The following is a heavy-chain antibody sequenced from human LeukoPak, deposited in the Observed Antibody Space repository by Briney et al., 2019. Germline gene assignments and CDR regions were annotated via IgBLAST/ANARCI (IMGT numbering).Heavy chain of an antibody. V-gene: IGHV1-8*01. D-gene: IGHD3-22*01. Sequence: ASVKVSCKASGYTFTSYDINWVRQATGQGLEWMGWMNPNSGNTGYAQKFQGRVTMTRNTSISTAYMELSSLRSEDTAVYYCARGLAVGRYYYDSSGYSGPSDYWGQGTLVTVSS. CDR1: GYTFTSYD. J-gene: IGHJ4*02. CDR2: MNPNSGNT. CDR3: ARGLAVGRYYYDSSGYSGPSDY.